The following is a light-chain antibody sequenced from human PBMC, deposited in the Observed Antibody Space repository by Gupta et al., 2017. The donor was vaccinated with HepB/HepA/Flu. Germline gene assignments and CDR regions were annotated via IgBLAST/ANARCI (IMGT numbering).Light chain of an antibody. V-gene: IGLV1-44*01. J-gene: IGLJ3*02. CDR3: AAWDDSLTGWV. CDR2: SNN. Sequence: QSVLTQPPSASGTPGQRVTISCSGSSSNIGSNTVNWYQQLPGMAPKLVIFSNNQRPSGVPDRFSGSKSGTSASLAIRGLQSEDESDYYCAAWDDSLTGWVFGGGTELTVL. CDR1: SSNIGSNT.